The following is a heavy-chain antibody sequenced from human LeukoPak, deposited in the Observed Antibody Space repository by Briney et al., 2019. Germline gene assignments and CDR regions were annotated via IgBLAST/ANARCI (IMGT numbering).Heavy chain of an antibody. Sequence: PGGSLRLSCAASGFTFSSYAMSWIRQAPGKGLEWVSAISGSGGSTYYADSVKGRFTISRDNSKNTLYLQMNSLRAEDTAVYYCAKGNQYSSSLDYWGQGTLVTVSS. D-gene: IGHD6-13*01. V-gene: IGHV3-23*01. J-gene: IGHJ4*02. CDR1: GFTFSSYA. CDR2: ISGSGGST. CDR3: AKGNQYSSSLDY.